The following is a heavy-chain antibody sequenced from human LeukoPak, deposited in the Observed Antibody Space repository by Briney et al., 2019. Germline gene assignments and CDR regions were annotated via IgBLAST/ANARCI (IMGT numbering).Heavy chain of an antibody. CDR2: ISYDGSNK. Sequence: GRSLRLSCAASGFTFSSYGMHWVRQAPGKGLEWVAVISYDGSNKYYADSVKGRFTISRDNSKNTLYLQMNSLRVEDTAVYYCAKGSNNYPDNFDYWGQGTLVTVSS. J-gene: IGHJ4*02. V-gene: IGHV3-30*18. CDR3: AKGSNNYPDNFDY. D-gene: IGHD1-1*01. CDR1: GFTFSSYG.